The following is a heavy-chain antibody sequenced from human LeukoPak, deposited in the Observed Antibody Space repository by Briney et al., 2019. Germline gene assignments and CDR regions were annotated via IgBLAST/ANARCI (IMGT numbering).Heavy chain of an antibody. CDR1: GFPFTSYW. D-gene: IGHD1-26*01. V-gene: IGHV3-7*03. CDR2: IKDDGSEK. Sequence: GGSLRLSCAASGFPFTSYWMIWVRQAPGKGLEWVANIKDDGSEKNYADSVKGRFTISRDNAKNSVSLQMNSLRAEDTAIYYCVRDRGTYRPIDYWGQGTLVTVSS. J-gene: IGHJ4*02. CDR3: VRDRGTYRPIDY.